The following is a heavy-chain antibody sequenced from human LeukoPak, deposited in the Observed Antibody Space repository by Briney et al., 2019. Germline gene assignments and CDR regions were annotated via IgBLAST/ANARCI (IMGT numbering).Heavy chain of an antibody. CDR3: AKKGSGSYYDYYFDY. D-gene: IGHD3-10*01. CDR1: GFTFSSYA. V-gene: IGHV3-23*01. CDR2: ISVSGGGT. J-gene: IGHJ4*02. Sequence: HPGGSLRLSCAASGFTFSSYAMSWVRQAPGKGLEWVSAISVSGGGTYYADSVKGRFTISRDNSKNTLYLQMNSLRAEDTAVYYCAKKGSGSYYDYYFDYWGQGTLVTVSS.